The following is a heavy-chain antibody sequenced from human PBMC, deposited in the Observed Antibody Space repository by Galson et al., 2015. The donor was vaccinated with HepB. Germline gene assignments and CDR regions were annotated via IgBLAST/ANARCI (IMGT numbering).Heavy chain of an antibody. D-gene: IGHD2-15*01. CDR3: ARDHDSPIVVVVAGQPTPHFDY. CDR1: GYTFTSYY. CDR2: INPSGGST. V-gene: IGHV1-46*03. Sequence: SVKVSCKASGYTFTSYYMHWVRQAPGQGLEWMGIINPSGGSTSYAQKFQGRVTMTRDTSTSTVYMELSSLRSEDTAVYYCARDHDSPIVVVVAGQPTPHFDYWGQGTLVTVSS. J-gene: IGHJ4*02.